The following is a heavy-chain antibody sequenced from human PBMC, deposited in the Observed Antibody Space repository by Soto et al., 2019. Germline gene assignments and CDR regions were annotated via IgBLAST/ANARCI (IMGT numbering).Heavy chain of an antibody. CDR3: ARVSEMGTVTEGFYYYMDV. CDR1: GGTFSNYT. J-gene: IGHJ6*03. Sequence: QVQLVQSGAEVKKPGSSVKVSCKASGGTFSNYTISWVRQAPGQGLEWMGRIIPILNIANCAQKFQGRVTITADKSTTTAYMELSSLRSEDTAVYYCARVSEMGTVTEGFYYYMDVWGKGTTVTVSS. D-gene: IGHD4-17*01. CDR2: IIPILNIA. V-gene: IGHV1-69*02.